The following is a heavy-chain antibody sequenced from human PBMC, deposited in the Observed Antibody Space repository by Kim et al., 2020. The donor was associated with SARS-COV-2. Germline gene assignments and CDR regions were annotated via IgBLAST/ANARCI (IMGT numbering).Heavy chain of an antibody. J-gene: IGHJ6*02. Sequence: GGSLRLSCAASGFTFDDYAMHWVRQAPGKGLEWVSGISWNSGSIGYADSVKGRFTISRDNAKNSLYLQMNSLRAEDTALYYCAKDMDYYGSGSYYNGLIYYYGMDVWGQGTTVTVSS. V-gene: IGHV3-9*01. CDR3: AKDMDYYGSGSYYNGLIYYYGMDV. CDR1: GFTFDDYA. D-gene: IGHD3-10*01. CDR2: ISWNSGSI.